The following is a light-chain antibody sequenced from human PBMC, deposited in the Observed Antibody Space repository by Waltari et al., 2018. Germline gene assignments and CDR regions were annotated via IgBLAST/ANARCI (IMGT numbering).Light chain of an antibody. CDR1: QTLLNSNGYNY. J-gene: IGKJ4*01. CDR2: SRS. V-gene: IGKV2-28*01. CDR3: MQALQSPLT. Sequence: DVVMTQSPLFLPVTPGEPASIYCRSSQTLLNSNGYNYLDWFLQKQGQSPQLLISSRSNRASGVPDSFSGNGSGTDFTLKISRVEAEDVGIYYCMQALQSPLTFGGGTKVEIK.